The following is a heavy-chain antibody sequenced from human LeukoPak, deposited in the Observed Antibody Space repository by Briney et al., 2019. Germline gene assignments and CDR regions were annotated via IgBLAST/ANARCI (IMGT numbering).Heavy chain of an antibody. CDR1: GGSISSYY. CDR2: IYYSGST. CDR3: AKGVIRVAGNFYFDY. J-gene: IGHJ4*02. Sequence: SETLSLTCTVSGGSISSYYWSWIRQPPGKGLEWIGYIYYSGSTNYNPSLKSRVTISVDTSKNQFSLKLSSVTAADTAVYYCAKGVIRVAGNFYFDYWGQGTLVTVSS. V-gene: IGHV4-59*01. D-gene: IGHD6-19*01.